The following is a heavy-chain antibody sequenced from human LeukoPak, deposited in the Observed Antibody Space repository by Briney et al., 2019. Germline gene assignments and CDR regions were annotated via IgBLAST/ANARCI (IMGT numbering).Heavy chain of an antibody. CDR1: RFTFSSCV. D-gene: IGHD3-16*01. CDR3: ANGGGGF. J-gene: IGHJ4*02. V-gene: IGHV3-23*01. CDR2: ITGSGTGT. Sequence: PGGSLRLSCAASRFTFSSCVMSWVRQAPGKGLEWVSSITGSGTGTFYADSVRGRFTISRDNSKKTVYLQMNSLRVEDTAVYYCANGGGGFWGQGTLVTVSS.